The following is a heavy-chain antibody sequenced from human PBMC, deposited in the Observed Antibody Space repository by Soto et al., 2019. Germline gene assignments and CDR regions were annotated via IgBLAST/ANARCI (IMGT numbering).Heavy chain of an antibody. CDR2: VYYSGSS. CDR3: AKLSCTSSTCYFPGWFDP. Sequence: SETLSLTCTVSGDSISGGASFWSWIRQPPGKGLEWIANVYYSGSSYYNPSLKSRLTISVDTAKNQFSLQLKSMTAADTAVYYCAKLSCTSSTCYFPGWFDPWGQGTLVTVSS. CDR1: GDSISGGASF. V-gene: IGHV4-31*03. J-gene: IGHJ5*02. D-gene: IGHD2-2*01.